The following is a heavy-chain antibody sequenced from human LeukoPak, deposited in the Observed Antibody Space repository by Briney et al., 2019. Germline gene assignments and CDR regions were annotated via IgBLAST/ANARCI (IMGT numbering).Heavy chain of an antibody. V-gene: IGHV4-59*08. CDR1: GGSISSYY. CDR2: IYHSGST. Sequence: NPSETLSLTCTVSGGSISSYYWSWIRQPPGKGLEWIGSIYHSGSTYYNPSLKSRVTISVDTSKNQFSLKLSSVTAADTAVYYCARLYYGGITYYYYYMDVWGKGTTVTVSS. D-gene: IGHD4-23*01. CDR3: ARLYYGGITYYYYYMDV. J-gene: IGHJ6*03.